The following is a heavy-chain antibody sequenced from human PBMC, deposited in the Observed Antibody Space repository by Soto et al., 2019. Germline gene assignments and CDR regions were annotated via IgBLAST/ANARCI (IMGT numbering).Heavy chain of an antibody. CDR2: TYYRSKWYN. J-gene: IGHJ6*02. V-gene: IGHV6-1*01. Sequence: SQTLSLTCAISGDSVSSNSAAWNWIRQSPSRGLEWLGRTYYRSKWYNDYAVSVKSRITINPDTSKNQFPLQLNSVTPEDTAVYYCARDLAALRYFDWLPDYYYYGMDVWGQGTTVTVSS. CDR3: ARDLAALRYFDWLPDYYYYGMDV. CDR1: GDSVSSNSAA. D-gene: IGHD3-9*01.